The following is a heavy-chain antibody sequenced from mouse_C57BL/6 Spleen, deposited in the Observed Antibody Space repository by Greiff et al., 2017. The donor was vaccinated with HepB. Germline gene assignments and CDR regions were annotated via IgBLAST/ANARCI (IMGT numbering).Heavy chain of an antibody. V-gene: IGHV1-59*01. CDR1: GYTFTSYW. CDR3: ARSYYDRYAMDY. D-gene: IGHD2-4*01. CDR2: IDPSDSYT. J-gene: IGHJ4*01. Sequence: QVQLQQPGAELVRPGTSVKLSCKASGYTFTSYWMHWVKQRPGQGLEWIGVIDPSDSYTNYNQKFKGKATLTVDTSSSTAYMQLSSLTSEDSAVYYCARSYYDRYAMDYWGQGTSVTVSS.